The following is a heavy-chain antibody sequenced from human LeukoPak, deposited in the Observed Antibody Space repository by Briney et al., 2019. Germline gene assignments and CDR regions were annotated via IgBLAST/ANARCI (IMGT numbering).Heavy chain of an antibody. D-gene: IGHD6-19*01. CDR2: IYNDGGT. Sequence: GGSLRLSCAASGFSVNDNYMSWVRQAPAKGLEWVSVIYNDGGTFYSDSVKGRFTISRDYSKNTLYLQMNSLRADDTAVYYCARDSSGPAFWGQGTLVTVSS. V-gene: IGHV3-53*01. J-gene: IGHJ4*02. CDR1: GFSVNDNY. CDR3: ARDSSGPAF.